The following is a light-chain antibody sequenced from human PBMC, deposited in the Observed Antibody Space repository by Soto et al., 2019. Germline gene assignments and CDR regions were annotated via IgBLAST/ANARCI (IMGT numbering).Light chain of an antibody. CDR1: SSNIGNNY. V-gene: IGLV1-51*02. CDR3: VTLYSSLSAHV. CDR2: ENN. Sequence: QSVLTQPPSVSAAPGQRVTISCSGSSSNIGNNYVSWYQQLPGTAPKLLIYENNKRPSGIPDRFSGSKSGTSATLGITGLQSGDEADYYCVTLYSSLSAHVFGTGTKLTVL. J-gene: IGLJ1*01.